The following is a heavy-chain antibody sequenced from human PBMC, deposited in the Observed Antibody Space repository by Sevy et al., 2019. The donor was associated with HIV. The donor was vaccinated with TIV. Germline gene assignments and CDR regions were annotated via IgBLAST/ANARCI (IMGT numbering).Heavy chain of an antibody. D-gene: IGHD3-3*01. CDR1: GFTFSSYG. CDR2: IWYDGSNK. V-gene: IGHV3-33*01. J-gene: IGHJ4*02. CDR3: ARGVYDFWSGYYNGPLYYFDY. Sequence: GGSLRLSCAASGFTFSSYGMHWVRQAPCKGLEWVAVIWYDGSNKYYADSVKGRFTISRDNSKNTLYLQMNSLRAEDTAVYYCARGVYDFWSGYYNGPLYYFDYWGQGTLVTVSS.